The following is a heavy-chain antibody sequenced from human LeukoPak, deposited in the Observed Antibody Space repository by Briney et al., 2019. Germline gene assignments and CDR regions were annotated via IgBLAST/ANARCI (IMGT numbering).Heavy chain of an antibody. CDR2: IIPIFGTA. CDR1: GYTFTSYD. CDR3: ARGWVRYSYGYRY. Sequence: SVKVSCKASGYTFTSYDFNWVRQAPGQGLEWMGGIIPIFGTANYAQKFQGRVTITADESTSTAYMELSSLRSEDTAVYYCARGWVRYSYGYRYWGQGTLVTVSS. J-gene: IGHJ4*02. V-gene: IGHV1-69*13. D-gene: IGHD5-18*01.